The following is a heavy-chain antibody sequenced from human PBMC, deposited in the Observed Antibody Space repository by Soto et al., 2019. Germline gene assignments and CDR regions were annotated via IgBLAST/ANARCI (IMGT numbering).Heavy chain of an antibody. J-gene: IGHJ2*01. CDR2: IIPIHGIA. CDR1: GGTFSSYT. D-gene: IGHD2-2*01. Sequence: QVQLVQSGAEVKKPGYSVKVSCKASGGTFSSYTISWVRQAPGQGLEWMGRIIPIHGIANYAQKFQGRVTITADQYTSTAYMELSSLRSEDTAVYYCARDLRCSSTSCPNWYFDLWGRGTLVTVSS. CDR3: ARDLRCSSTSCPNWYFDL. V-gene: IGHV1-69*08.